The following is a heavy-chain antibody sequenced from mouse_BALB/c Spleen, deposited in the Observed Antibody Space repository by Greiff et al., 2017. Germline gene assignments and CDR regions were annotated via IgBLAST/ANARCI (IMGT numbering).Heavy chain of an antibody. CDR1: GFTFTDYY. CDR2: IRNKANGYTT. V-gene: IGHV7-3*02. CDR3: ARGGGFAD. Sequence: EVMLVESGGGLVQPGGSLRLSCATSGFTFTDYYMSWVRQPPGKALEWLGFIRNKANGYTTEYSASVKGRFTISRDNSQSILYLQMNTLRAEDSATYYCARGGGFADWGQGTLVTVSA. J-gene: IGHJ3*01.